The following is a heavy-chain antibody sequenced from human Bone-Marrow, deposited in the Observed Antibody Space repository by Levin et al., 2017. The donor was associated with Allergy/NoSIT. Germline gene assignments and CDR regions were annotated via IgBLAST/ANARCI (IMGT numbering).Heavy chain of an antibody. CDR1: GFTFTDAW. D-gene: IGHD3-10*01. J-gene: IGHJ4*02. V-gene: IGHV3-15*01. CDR2: IKSTSDGGTT. CDR3: TTLGSSRKFDY. Sequence: GGSLRLSCAASGFTFTDAWMNWVRQAPGKGLEWIGRIKSTSDGGTTDYAAPVKGRFTISRDDSESRVYLLMNSLKIEDTALYYCTTLGSSRKFDYWGQGALVTVSS.